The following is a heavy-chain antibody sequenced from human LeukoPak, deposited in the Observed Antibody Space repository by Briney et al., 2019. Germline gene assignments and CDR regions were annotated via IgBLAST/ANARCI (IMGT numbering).Heavy chain of an antibody. J-gene: IGHJ4*02. CDR1: GFTVSSNY. V-gene: IGHV3-53*05. D-gene: IGHD3-10*01. Sequence: PGGSLRLSCAASGFTVSSNYMSWVRQAPGKGLEWVSVIYSGGSRYYADSVKGRFTISRDNSKNTLYLQMNSLRAEDTAVYYCAKDRETYNYGSGSYGPGFDYWGQGTLVTVSS. CDR2: IYSGGSR. CDR3: AKDRETYNYGSGSYGPGFDY.